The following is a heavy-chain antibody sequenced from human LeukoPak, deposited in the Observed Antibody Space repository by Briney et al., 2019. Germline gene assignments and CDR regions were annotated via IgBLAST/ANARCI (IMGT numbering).Heavy chain of an antibody. Sequence: PSETLSLTCTVSGGSISSYYWSWFRQPPGKGLECIGYISYSGSTNYNPSLKSRVTISADTSKNQFSLQLNSVTAADTAVYYCARGRYSYGGGGGWFDPWGQGTLVTVAS. V-gene: IGHV4-59*01. CDR1: GGSISSYY. D-gene: IGHD5-18*01. CDR2: ISYSGST. CDR3: ARGRYSYGGGGGWFDP. J-gene: IGHJ5*02.